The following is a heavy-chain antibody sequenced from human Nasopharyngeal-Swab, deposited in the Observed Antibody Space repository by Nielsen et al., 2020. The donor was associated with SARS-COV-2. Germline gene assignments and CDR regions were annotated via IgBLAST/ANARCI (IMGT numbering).Heavy chain of an antibody. CDR1: GFTFSSYG. Sequence: GGSLRLSCAASGFTFSSYGMHWVRQAPGKGLEWVAVIWYDGSNKYYADSVKGRFTISRDNSKNTLYLQMNSLRAEDTAVYYCARVGICYNDWCGSYDSWGQGTLVTVSS. D-gene: IGHD3-9*01. J-gene: IGHJ4*02. CDR2: IWYDGSNK. CDR3: ARVGICYNDWCGSYDS. V-gene: IGHV3-33*01.